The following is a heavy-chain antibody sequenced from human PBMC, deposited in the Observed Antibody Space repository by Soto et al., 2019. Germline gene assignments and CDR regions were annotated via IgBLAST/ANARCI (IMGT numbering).Heavy chain of an antibody. CDR2: ISSDGSDK. J-gene: IGHJ4*02. CDR3: ARFCISTSCYASFDY. D-gene: IGHD2-2*01. Sequence: QVQLVESGGGVVQPGRSLRLSCAASGFTFSRYAMHWVRQAPGKGLEWVAVISSDGSDKYYAASVKGRFTISRDNSKNTLYLEMNSLRAEDTAVYYCARFCISTSCYASFDYWCQGTLVTVSS. V-gene: IGHV3-30-3*01. CDR1: GFTFSRYA.